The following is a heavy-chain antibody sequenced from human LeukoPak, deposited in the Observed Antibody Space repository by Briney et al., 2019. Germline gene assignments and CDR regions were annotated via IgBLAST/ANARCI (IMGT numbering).Heavy chain of an antibody. CDR1: GFTFSSYD. CDR2: IGTAGDP. D-gene: IGHD2-2*01. J-gene: IGHJ3*02. V-gene: IGHV3-13*05. Sequence: GGSPRLSCAASGFTFSSYDMHWVRQATGKGLEWVSAIGTAGDPYYPGSVKGRFTISRENAKNSLYLQMNSLRAGDTAVYYCARAVGYCSSTSCSMAFDIWGQGTMVTVSS. CDR3: ARAVGYCSSTSCSMAFDI.